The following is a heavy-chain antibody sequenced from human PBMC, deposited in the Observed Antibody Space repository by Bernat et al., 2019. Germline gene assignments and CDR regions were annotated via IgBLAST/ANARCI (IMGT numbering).Heavy chain of an antibody. Sequence: QVQLVQSGAEVKKPGASVKVSCKVSGYTLTELSMHWVRQAPGKGLEWMGGFDPEDGETIYAQKFQGRVTITEETSTDTAYMELSSVSSEDTAVYDCATVGASYELHFDLWGRGTLLTVPS. V-gene: IGHV1-24*01. CDR2: FDPEDGET. J-gene: IGHJ2*01. CDR1: GYTLTELS. CDR3: ATVGASYELHFDL. D-gene: IGHD4-23*01.